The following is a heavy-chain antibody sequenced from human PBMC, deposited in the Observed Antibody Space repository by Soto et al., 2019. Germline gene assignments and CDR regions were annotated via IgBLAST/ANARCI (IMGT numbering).Heavy chain of an antibody. V-gene: IGHV3-23*01. D-gene: IGHD6-19*01. CDR1: GFTFSSYA. CDR2: ISGSGGST. CDR3: AKDPDPRGWYVGWLDP. J-gene: IGHJ5*02. Sequence: GGSLRLSCAASGFTFSSYAMSWVRQAPGNGLEWVSAISGSGGSTYYADSVKGRFTISRDNSKNTLYLQMNSLRAEDTAVYYCAKDPDPRGWYVGWLDPGGQGELFTVAS.